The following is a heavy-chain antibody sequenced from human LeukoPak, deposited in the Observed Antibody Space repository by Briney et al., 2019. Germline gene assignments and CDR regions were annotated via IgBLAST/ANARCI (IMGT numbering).Heavy chain of an antibody. D-gene: IGHD5-12*01. CDR1: GFTFDDYA. CDR3: ASGDGELDY. V-gene: IGHV3-9*01. CDR2: ISWNSGSI. Sequence: GGSLRLSCAASGFTFDDYAMHWVRQAPGKGLEWVSGISWNSGSIGYADSVKGRFTISRDNAKNSLYLLMNSLRAEDTAVYYCASGDGELDYWGQGTLVTVSS. J-gene: IGHJ4*02.